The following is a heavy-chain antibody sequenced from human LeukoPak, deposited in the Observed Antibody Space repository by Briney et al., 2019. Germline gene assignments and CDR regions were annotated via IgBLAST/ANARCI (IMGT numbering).Heavy chain of an antibody. D-gene: IGHD2-15*01. V-gene: IGHV3-53*01. CDR3: ARGSPPYWYFDL. CDR2: IYSAGST. CDR1: GFTVSSTY. J-gene: IGHJ2*01. Sequence: GGSLRLSCAASGFTVSSTYMSWVRQAPGKGLEWVSVIYSAGSTYYADSVKGRFTISRDNSKNTLYLQMNSLRAEDTAVFCCARGSPPYWYFDLWGRGTLVTVSS.